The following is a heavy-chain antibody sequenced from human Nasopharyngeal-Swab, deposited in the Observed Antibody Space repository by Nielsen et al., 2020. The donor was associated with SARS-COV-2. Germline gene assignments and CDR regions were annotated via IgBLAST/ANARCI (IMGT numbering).Heavy chain of an antibody. Sequence: ASVNVSCKASGYTFTGYYRHWVRQAPGQGLEWMGRINPNSGGTNYAQKLQGRVTMTRDTSISTAYMELSRLRSDDTAVYYCARARYSSGWYVDYWGQGTLVTVSS. V-gene: IGHV1-2*06. CDR2: INPNSGGT. D-gene: IGHD6-19*01. J-gene: IGHJ4*02. CDR3: ARARYSSGWYVDY. CDR1: GYTFTGYY.